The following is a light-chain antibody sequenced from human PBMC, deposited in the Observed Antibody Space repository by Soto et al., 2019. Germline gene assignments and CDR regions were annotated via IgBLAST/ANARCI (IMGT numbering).Light chain of an antibody. V-gene: IGKV3-11*01. CDR3: QQRSNWPWM. CDR1: QSVSSY. CDR2: DAS. Sequence: EIVLTQSPATLSLSPGERATLSCRASQSVSSYLAWYQQKPGQAPRLLIYDASNRATGIPARLSGSGSGTDLTLTISSLEPEDFAVYYCQQRSNWPWMFGQGTKVEIK. J-gene: IGKJ1*01.